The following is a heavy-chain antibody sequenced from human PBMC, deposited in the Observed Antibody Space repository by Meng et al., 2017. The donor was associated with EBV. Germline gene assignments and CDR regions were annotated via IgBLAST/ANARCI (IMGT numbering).Heavy chain of an antibody. V-gene: IGHV2-5*02. D-gene: IGHD1-26*01. J-gene: IGHJ4*02. CDR3: AHSRVGATEFDY. CDR2: IYWDDDK. Sequence: TLKESGPSLVKPTQTLTLTCTFSRFSLSTSGVGVGWIRQPPGKALEWLALIYWDDDKRYSPSLKSRLTITKDTSKNQVVLTMTNMDPVDTATYYCAHSRVGATEFDYWGQGTLVTVSS. CDR1: RFSLSTSGVG.